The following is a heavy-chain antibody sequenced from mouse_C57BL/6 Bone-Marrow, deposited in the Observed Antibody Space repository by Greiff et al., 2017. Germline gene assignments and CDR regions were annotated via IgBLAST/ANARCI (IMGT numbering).Heavy chain of an antibody. V-gene: IGHV2-2*01. CDR3: ARNCPEDRRCAY. CDR1: GFSLTSYG. Sequence: VKLVESGPGLVQPSQSLSITCTVSGFSLTSYGVHWVRQSPGKGLEWLGVIWRGGSTDYNAAFISSLSISTDNSKRKVFCKMNRLQADDTAIDYGARNCPEDRRCAYWGQGTLVTVSA. J-gene: IGHJ3*01. CDR2: IWRGGST.